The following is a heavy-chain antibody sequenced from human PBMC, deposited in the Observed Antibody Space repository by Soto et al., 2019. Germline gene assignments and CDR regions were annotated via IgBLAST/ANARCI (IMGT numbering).Heavy chain of an antibody. V-gene: IGHV3-21*01. Sequence: GGSLRLSCAASGFTFSSYSMNWVRQAPGKGLEWVSSISSSSSYIYYADSVKGRFTISRDNAKNSLYLQMNSLRAEDTAVYYCARDSETTGTTKGAYYYYYYMDVWGKGTTVTVSS. CDR3: ARDSETTGTTKGAYYYYYYMDV. J-gene: IGHJ6*03. CDR2: ISSSSSYI. CDR1: GFTFSSYS. D-gene: IGHD1-1*01.